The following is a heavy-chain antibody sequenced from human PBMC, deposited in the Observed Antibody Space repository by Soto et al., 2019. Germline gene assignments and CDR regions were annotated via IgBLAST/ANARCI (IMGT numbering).Heavy chain of an antibody. CDR3: ARDIVVVPAAFDY. V-gene: IGHV1-8*01. J-gene: IGHJ4*02. CDR2: MNPNSGNT. CDR1: GYTFTSYD. Sequence: ASVKVSCKASGYTFTSYDINWVRQATGQGLEWMGWMNPNSGNTGYAQKFQGRVTMTRNTSISTAYMELCSLRSEDTAVYYCARDIVVVPAAFDYWGQGTLVTVSS. D-gene: IGHD2-2*01.